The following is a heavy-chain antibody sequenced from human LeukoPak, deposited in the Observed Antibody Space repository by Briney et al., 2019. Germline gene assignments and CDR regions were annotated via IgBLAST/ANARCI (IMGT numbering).Heavy chain of an antibody. CDR2: IWYDGNNK. D-gene: IGHD3-9*01. CDR1: GFTFSSYG. J-gene: IGHJ4*02. CDR3: ARSTSSEYDIYHFDY. V-gene: IGHV3-33*01. Sequence: TGRSLRLSCAASGFTFSSYGMHWVRQAPGKGLGWVAVIWYDGNNKYYADSVKGRFTISRDNSKNTLYLQMNSLRAEDTAVYYCARSTSSEYDIYHFDYWGQGTLVTVSS.